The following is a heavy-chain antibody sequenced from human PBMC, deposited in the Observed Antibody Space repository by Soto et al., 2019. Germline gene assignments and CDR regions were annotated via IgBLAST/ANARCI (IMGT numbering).Heavy chain of an antibody. Sequence: PGGSLRLSCAASGFTFSSYDMHWVRQATGKGLEWVSAIGTAGDTYYPGSVKGRFTISRENAKNSLYLQMNSLRAGDTAVYYCARGGSAYYYYGMDVWGQGTTVTVS. CDR1: GFTFSSYD. V-gene: IGHV3-13*01. D-gene: IGHD3-10*01. CDR3: ARGGSAYYYYGMDV. CDR2: IGTAGDT. J-gene: IGHJ6*02.